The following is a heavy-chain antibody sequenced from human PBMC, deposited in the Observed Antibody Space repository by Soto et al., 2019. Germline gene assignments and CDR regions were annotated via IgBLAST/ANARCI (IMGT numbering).Heavy chain of an antibody. D-gene: IGHD3-22*01. V-gene: IGHV4-59*01. CDR3: ARGYYDSRGQSNTFDI. J-gene: IGHJ3*02. CDR2: VHYSWST. Sequence: QVQLQESGPGLVKPSETLSLTCTVSGASISSSYWSWIRQSPGKGLEWIGFVHYSWSTNYNPSLKSRVTLSVDTSKNQSSLKLSSVTAADTAIYYCARGYYDSRGQSNTFDIWGRGTQVTVSS. CDR1: GASISSSY.